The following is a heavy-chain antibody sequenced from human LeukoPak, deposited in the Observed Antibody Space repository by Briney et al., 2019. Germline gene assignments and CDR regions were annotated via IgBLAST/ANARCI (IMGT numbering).Heavy chain of an antibody. CDR1: GFTFSDHY. CDR2: TRNKPNNYTT. CDR3: ARARTYSGHDWDY. J-gene: IGHJ4*02. Sequence: GGSLRLSCAASGFTFSDHYMDWVRQAPGKGLEWVGRTRNKPNNYTTEYAASVKGRFTISRDDSKSSLYLQMNSLKTEDTAVYYCARARTYSGHDWDYWGQGTLVTVSS. V-gene: IGHV3-72*01. D-gene: IGHD5-12*01.